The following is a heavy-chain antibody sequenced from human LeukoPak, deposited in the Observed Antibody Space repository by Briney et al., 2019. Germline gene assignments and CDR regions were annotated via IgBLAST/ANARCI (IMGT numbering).Heavy chain of an antibody. CDR3: ARGQVVYDSSGYWYSNMDV. Sequence: PSETLSLTCTVSGGSISSYYWGWIRQPPGKGLEWIGYIYYSGSTNYNPSLKSRVTISLDTSKNQFSLKLSSVTAADTAVYYCARGQVVYDSSGYWYSNMDVWGQGTTVTVSS. V-gene: IGHV4-59*08. J-gene: IGHJ6*02. CDR2: IYYSGST. D-gene: IGHD3-22*01. CDR1: GGSISSYY.